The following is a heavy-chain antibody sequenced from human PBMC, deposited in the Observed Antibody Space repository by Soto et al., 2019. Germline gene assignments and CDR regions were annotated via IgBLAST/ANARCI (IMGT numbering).Heavy chain of an antibody. CDR3: ARDPVGALGSDWFDP. CDR1: GFTFSSYW. Sequence: PGGSLRLSCAASGFTFSSYWMIFFRHAPWKGLEWVANIKQDGSEKYYADSVKGRFTISRDNAKNSLYLQMNSLRAEDTAVYYCARDPVGALGSDWFDPGGQGTLVTVSS. V-gene: IGHV3-7*03. D-gene: IGHD1-26*01. CDR2: IKQDGSEK. J-gene: IGHJ5*02.